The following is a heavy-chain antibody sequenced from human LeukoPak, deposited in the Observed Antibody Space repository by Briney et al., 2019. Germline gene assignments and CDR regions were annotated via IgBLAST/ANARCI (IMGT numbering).Heavy chain of an antibody. V-gene: IGHV3-30*04. Sequence: GGSLRLSCAASASTFSNYAMHWVRQAPGKGLEGVAVISYDGNNEYYADSVKGRFTISRDNSKNTLFLQMSSLRAEDAAVYYCTRDPTGFRSFHYMDVWGKGTAVTVSS. CDR2: ISYDGNNE. J-gene: IGHJ6*03. CDR3: TRDPTGFRSFHYMDV. D-gene: IGHD1-1*01. CDR1: ASTFSNYA.